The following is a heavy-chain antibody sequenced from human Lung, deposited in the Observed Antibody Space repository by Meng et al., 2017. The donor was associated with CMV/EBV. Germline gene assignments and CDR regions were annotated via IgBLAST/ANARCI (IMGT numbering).Heavy chain of an antibody. J-gene: IGHJ4*02. CDR3: ASTQVAYTSAYGRFEY. CDR2: IYYSGNT. V-gene: IGHV4-39*02. D-gene: IGHD5-18*01. Sequence: SETLSLXXTVSGGSISSSGYYWGWIRQPPGKGLEWIGSIYYSGNTYYKPSLKSRVAISVDTAKNHFSLKLSSVTAADTAVYFCASTQVAYTSAYGRFEYWGQGXLVTVSS. CDR1: GGSISSSGYY.